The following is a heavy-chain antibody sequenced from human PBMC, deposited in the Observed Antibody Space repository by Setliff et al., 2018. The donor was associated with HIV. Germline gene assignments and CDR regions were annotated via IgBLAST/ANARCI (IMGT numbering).Heavy chain of an antibody. CDR1: GGSISRYY. V-gene: IGHV4-4*09. CDR3: ARPIPYGLDWYFDL. CDR2: MHSSGST. D-gene: IGHD4-17*01. Sequence: PSETLSLTCTVSGGSISRYYWSWIRQSPGKGLEFIGYMHSSGSTNYNPSLETRVTLSVDTSKSQFSLKLTSVTASDTAMYYCARPIPYGLDWYFDLWVPETLLVTVSS. J-gene: IGHJ2*01.